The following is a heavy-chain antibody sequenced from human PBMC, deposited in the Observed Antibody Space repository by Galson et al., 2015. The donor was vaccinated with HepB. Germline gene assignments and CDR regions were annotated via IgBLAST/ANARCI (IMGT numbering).Heavy chain of an antibody. J-gene: IGHJ6*03. V-gene: IGHV6-1*01. D-gene: IGHD3-3*01. CDR3: ARGRLNYDFWSGLLDYYYYYMDV. Sequence: CAISGDSVSSNSAAWNWIRQSPSRGLEWLGRTYYRSKWYNDYAVSVKSRITINPDTSKNQFFLQLNSVTPEDTAVYYCARGRLNYDFWSGLLDYYYYYMDVWGKGTTVTVSS. CDR1: GDSVSSNSAA. CDR2: TYYRSKWYN.